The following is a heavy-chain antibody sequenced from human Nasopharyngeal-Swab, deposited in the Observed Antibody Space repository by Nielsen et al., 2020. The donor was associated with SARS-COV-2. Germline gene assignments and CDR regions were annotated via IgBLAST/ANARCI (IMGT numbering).Heavy chain of an antibody. Sequence: WIRQPPGKGLEWVANIKQDGSEKYYVDSVKGRFTISRDNAKNSLYLQMNSLRAEDTAVYYCARDEAVVAATQISDAFDIWGQGAMVTVSS. V-gene: IGHV3-7*01. CDR2: IKQDGSEK. J-gene: IGHJ3*02. D-gene: IGHD2-15*01. CDR3: ARDEAVVAATQISDAFDI.